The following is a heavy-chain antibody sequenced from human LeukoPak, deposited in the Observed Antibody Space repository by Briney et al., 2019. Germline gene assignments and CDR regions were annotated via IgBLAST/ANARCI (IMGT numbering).Heavy chain of an antibody. CDR1: GYSFTGYY. Sequence: GASVTVSCKASGYSFTGYYIHWVRQAPGQGLEWMGWINPNSGGTTYAQQFQGRVTMTRDTSISTVYMEQTRLGSDDTAVYYCARDSGSSSWEFDYWGQGTLVTVSS. V-gene: IGHV1-2*02. CDR2: INPNSGGT. D-gene: IGHD6-13*01. CDR3: ARDSGSSSWEFDY. J-gene: IGHJ4*02.